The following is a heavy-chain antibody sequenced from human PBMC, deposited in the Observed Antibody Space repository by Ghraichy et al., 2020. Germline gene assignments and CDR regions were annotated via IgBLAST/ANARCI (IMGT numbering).Heavy chain of an antibody. Sequence: SETLSLTCTVSGGSISSYYWSWIRQPPGKGLEWIGYIYTSGSTNYNPSLKSRVTISVDTSKNQFSLKLSSVTAADTAVYYCARLWDGYNYFDYWGQGTLVTVSS. J-gene: IGHJ4*02. CDR1: GGSISSYY. CDR2: IYTSGST. CDR3: ARLWDGYNYFDY. V-gene: IGHV4-4*09. D-gene: IGHD5-24*01.